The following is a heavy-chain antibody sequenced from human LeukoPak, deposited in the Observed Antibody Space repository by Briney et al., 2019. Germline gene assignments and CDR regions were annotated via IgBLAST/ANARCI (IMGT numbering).Heavy chain of an antibody. CDR1: GGYISSYY. V-gene: IGHV4-59*01. Sequence: SETLSLTCTVSGGYISSYYWSWIRQPPGKGLECIGYIYYSGSTNYNPSLKSRVTISVDTSKNQFSLKLSSVTAADTAVYYCARDRPYTIRTYYDSSPDAFDIWGQGTMVTVSS. CDR2: IYYSGST. CDR3: ARDRPYTIRTYYDSSPDAFDI. J-gene: IGHJ3*02. D-gene: IGHD3-22*01.